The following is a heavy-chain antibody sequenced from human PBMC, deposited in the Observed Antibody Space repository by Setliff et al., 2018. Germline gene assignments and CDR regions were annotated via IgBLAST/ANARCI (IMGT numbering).Heavy chain of an antibody. Sequence: GGSLRLSCAASGFTFSSYWMSWVRQAPGKGLEWVANIKQDGSEKYYVDSVKGRFTISRDNSKNTLYLQMNSLRAEDTAVYYCARGRLGDGWLRFQSAGGMDVWGQGTTVTVS. J-gene: IGHJ6*02. CDR2: IKQDGSEK. V-gene: IGHV3-7*01. CDR1: GFTFSSYW. CDR3: ARGRLGDGWLRFQSAGGMDV. D-gene: IGHD5-12*01.